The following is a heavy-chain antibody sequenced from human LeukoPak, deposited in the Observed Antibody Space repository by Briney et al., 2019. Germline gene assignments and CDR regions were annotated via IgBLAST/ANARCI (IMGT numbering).Heavy chain of an antibody. CDR1: GGTFSSYA. CDR3: ARELNSGSYSDY. Sequence: ASVKVSCKASGGTFSSYAISWVRPAPGQGLEWMGIINPSGGSTSYAQKFQGRVTMTRDTSTSTVYMELSSLRSEDTAVYYCARELNSGSYSDYWGQGTLVTVSS. CDR2: INPSGGST. D-gene: IGHD1-26*01. V-gene: IGHV1-46*01. J-gene: IGHJ4*02.